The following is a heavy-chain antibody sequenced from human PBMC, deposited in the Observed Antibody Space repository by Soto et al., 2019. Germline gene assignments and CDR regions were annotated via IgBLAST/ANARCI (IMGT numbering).Heavy chain of an antibody. CDR2: IYYSGST. Sequence: QLQLQESGPGLVKPSETLSLTCTVSGGSISSSSYYWGWIRQPPGKGLEWIGSIYYSGSTYYNPSLKSRVTISVDTSKNQFSLKLSSVTAADTAVYYCASLRADEYYYYMDVWGKGTTVTVSS. CDR3: ASLRADEYYYYMDV. J-gene: IGHJ6*03. CDR1: GGSISSSSYY. V-gene: IGHV4-39*01.